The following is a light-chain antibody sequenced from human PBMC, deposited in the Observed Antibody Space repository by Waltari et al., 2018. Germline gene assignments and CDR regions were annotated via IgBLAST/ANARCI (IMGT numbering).Light chain of an antibody. J-gene: IGLJ1*01. CDR2: QDT. Sequence: SYELTQPPSVSVSPGQTASITCSGDKLGDKYACWYQQEPGQSPVLVIYQDTKRPSGIPERFSGSNSGNTATLTIGGTQAMDEADYYCQAWDSSTANYVFGTGTKVTVL. CDR3: QAWDSSTANYV. V-gene: IGLV3-1*01. CDR1: KLGDKY.